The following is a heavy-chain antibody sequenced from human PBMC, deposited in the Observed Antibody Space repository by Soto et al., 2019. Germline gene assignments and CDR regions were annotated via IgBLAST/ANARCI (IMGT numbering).Heavy chain of an antibody. CDR2: ISAYNGNT. CDR1: GYTFTSYG. Sequence: GASVKVSCKASGYTFTSYGISWVRQAPGQGLEWMGWISAYNGNTNYAQKLQGRVTMTTDTSTSTAYMELRSLRSDDTAVYYCARDGYYYGSGSYYRSHYYYYGMDVWGQGTTVTVSS. D-gene: IGHD3-10*01. J-gene: IGHJ6*02. V-gene: IGHV1-18*01. CDR3: ARDGYYYGSGSYYRSHYYYYGMDV.